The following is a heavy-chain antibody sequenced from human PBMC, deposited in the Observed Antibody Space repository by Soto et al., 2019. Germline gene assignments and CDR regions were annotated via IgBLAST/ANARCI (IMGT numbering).Heavy chain of an antibody. CDR1: GGSISSGDYY. CDR3: ATSGLPFYFDY. V-gene: IGHV4-30-4*01. J-gene: IGHJ4*02. Sequence: QVQLQESGPGLVKPSQTLSLTCTVSGGSISSGDYYWNWIRQPPGKGLEWIGYIYYSGNTYYNPSLKSRVTISVDTSKNQFSPNLSSVTAADTAVYYCATSGLPFYFDYWSQGTLVTVSS. CDR2: IYYSGNT. D-gene: IGHD3-3*01.